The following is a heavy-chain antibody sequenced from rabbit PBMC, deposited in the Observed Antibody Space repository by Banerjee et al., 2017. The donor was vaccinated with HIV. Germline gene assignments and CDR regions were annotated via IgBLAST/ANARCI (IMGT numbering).Heavy chain of an antibody. CDR1: GFSFSSSYW. CDR3: ARGGVGTTYPYGGMDL. D-gene: IGHD8-1*01. J-gene: IGHJ6*01. V-gene: IGHV1S45*01. CDR2: IYVGSSGST. Sequence: EESGGDLVKPEGSLTLTCTASGFSFSSSYWICWVRQAPGKGLEWIACIYVGSSGSTYYASWAKGRFTISKTSSTTVTLQMTSLTAADTATYFCARGGVGTTYPYGGMDLWGQGTLVTVS.